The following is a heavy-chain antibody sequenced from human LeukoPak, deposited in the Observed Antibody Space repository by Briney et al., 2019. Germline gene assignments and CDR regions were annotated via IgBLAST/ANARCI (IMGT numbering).Heavy chain of an antibody. D-gene: IGHD2-2*01. CDR1: GGTFSSYA. CDR3: ARGGSSTYIDY. J-gene: IGHJ4*02. CDR2: IIPIFGTA. Sequence: SVKVSCKASGGTFSSYAISWVRQAPGQGLEWMGGIIPIFGTANYAQKFQGRVTITADESTSTAYMELRSLRSDDTAVYYCARGGSSTYIDYWGQGTLVTVSS. V-gene: IGHV1-69*01.